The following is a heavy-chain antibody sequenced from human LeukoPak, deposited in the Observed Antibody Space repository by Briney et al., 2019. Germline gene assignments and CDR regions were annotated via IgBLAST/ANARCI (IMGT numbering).Heavy chain of an antibody. Sequence: PSETLSLTCTVSGGSISSSSYYWGWIRQPPGKGLEWIGSIYYSGSTYYNPSLKSRVAISVDTYKNQFSLKLSSVTAADTAVYYCARGFGMGSYYRWFDPWGQGTLVTVSS. D-gene: IGHD1-26*01. CDR1: GGSISSSSYY. CDR3: ARGFGMGSYYRWFDP. J-gene: IGHJ5*02. V-gene: IGHV4-39*01. CDR2: IYYSGST.